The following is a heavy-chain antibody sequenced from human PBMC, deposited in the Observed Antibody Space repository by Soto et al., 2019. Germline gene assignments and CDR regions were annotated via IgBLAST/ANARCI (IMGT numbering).Heavy chain of an antibody. J-gene: IGHJ6*02. CDR2: ISGSGGST. D-gene: IGHD1-26*01. Sequence: GGSLRLSCAASGFPCSSYAMSWVRQAPGKGLEWVAAISGSGGSTYYADSVKGRFTISRDNSKNTLYLQMNSLRAEDTAVYYCANLLGATVWVGYGMDVWGQGTTVTVSS. CDR1: GFPCSSYA. V-gene: IGHV3-23*01. CDR3: ANLLGATVWVGYGMDV.